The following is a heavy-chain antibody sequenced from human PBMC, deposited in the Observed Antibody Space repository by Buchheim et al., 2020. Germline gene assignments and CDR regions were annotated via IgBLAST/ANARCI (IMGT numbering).Heavy chain of an antibody. CDR2: IKEDGTEV. CDR3: VSFVIVPPTYYFDY. D-gene: IGHD2/OR15-2a*01. CDR1: GFTFSNYW. J-gene: IGHJ4*02. Sequence: EVQLVESGGGLAQPGGSLRLSCAASGFTFSNYWMSWVRQAPGKGLEWVANIKEDGTEVHFVDSVKGRFFISRDNARNSLYLQLNSLRVEDSAMYYFVSFVIVPPTYYFDYWGQGT. V-gene: IGHV3-7*01.